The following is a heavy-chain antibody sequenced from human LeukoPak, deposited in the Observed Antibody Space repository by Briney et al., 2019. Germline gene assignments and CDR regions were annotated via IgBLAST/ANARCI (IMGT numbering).Heavy chain of an antibody. CDR2: IYYSGSI. V-gene: IGHV4-30-4*08. D-gene: IGHD3-22*01. CDR1: GGSISSGDYY. Sequence: SETLSLTCTVSGGSISSGDYYWSWIRQPPGKGLEWIGYIYYSGSIYYNSSLKSRVTISLDTSKNQFSLKLSSVTAADTAVYYCASRTYYYHSSGPFNWFDPWGQGTLVTVSS. J-gene: IGHJ5*02. CDR3: ASRTYYYHSSGPFNWFDP.